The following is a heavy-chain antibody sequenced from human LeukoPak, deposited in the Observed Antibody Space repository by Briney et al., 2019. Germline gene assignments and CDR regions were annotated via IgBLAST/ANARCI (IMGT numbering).Heavy chain of an antibody. V-gene: IGHV3-7*04. J-gene: IGHJ4*02. CDR3: ARDRLASTY. Sequence: GGSLRLSCAASGFTFSNYGMTWVRQAPGKGLEWVANIKQDGNEKYHVDSVKGRFTISRDSAKNSLYLQMNSLRAEDTAVYYCARDRLASTYWGQGTLVTVSS. CDR2: IKQDGNEK. D-gene: IGHD5-12*01. CDR1: GFTFSNYG.